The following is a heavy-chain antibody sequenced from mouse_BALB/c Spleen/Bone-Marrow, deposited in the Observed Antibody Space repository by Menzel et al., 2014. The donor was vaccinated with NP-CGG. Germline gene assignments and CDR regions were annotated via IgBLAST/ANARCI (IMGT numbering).Heavy chain of an antibody. V-gene: IGHV6-6*02. CDR3: TRRTTGDGWFPS. D-gene: IGHD1-1*01. J-gene: IGHJ3*01. CDR1: GFTFSDHW. CDR2: IRLKSNDYAT. Sequence: EVKLVESGGGLVQPGGSMKLSCAASGFTFSDHWMNWVRQSPERGLEWVAEIRLKSNDYATHYAESVKGRFTISRDDSKSSVYLQMNNLRDEDTGIYFCTRRTTGDGWFPSWGQGTLVTVSA.